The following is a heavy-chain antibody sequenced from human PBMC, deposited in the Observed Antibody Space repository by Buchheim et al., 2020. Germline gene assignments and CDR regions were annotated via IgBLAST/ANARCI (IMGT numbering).Heavy chain of an antibody. CDR3: ASAGNAAPFDY. V-gene: IGHV3-48*03. CDR1: GFTFSSYE. J-gene: IGHJ4*02. D-gene: IGHD1-1*01. Sequence: EVQLVESGGGLVQPGGSLRLSCAASGFTFSSYEMNWVRQAPGKGLEWVSYISSSGSTIYYADSVKGRFTISRAHSTTTLYLKMTSLRAEDTAMYYCASAGNAAPFDYWGQGTL. CDR2: ISSSGSTI.